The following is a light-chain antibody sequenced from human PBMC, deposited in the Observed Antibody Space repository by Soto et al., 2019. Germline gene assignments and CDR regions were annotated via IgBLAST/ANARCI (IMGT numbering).Light chain of an antibody. J-gene: IGLJ2*01. CDR3: TSYTSTNAYVA. V-gene: IGLV2-14*03. Sequence: QSVLTQPASVSGSPGQSITISCTGTSTDVGGHYYVSWYQQHPGKAPKLIIYDVTDRPSGVSHRFSGSTSGNTASLTISGLQAEDEADYYCTSYTSTNAYVAVGGGTKLTVL. CDR2: DVT. CDR1: STDVGGHYY.